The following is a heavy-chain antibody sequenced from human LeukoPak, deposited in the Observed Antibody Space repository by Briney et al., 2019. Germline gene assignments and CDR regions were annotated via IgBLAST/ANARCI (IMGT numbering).Heavy chain of an antibody. V-gene: IGHV1-18*01. CDR2: IITYNGNT. J-gene: IGHJ6*03. Sequence: GASVKVSCKASGYTFTTYGISWVRQAPGQGLEWMGYIITYNGNTNYAQKLQGRVTMTTDTSTSTAYMELSSLRSEDTAGYYCARGAYHDFWSPYYYYYYMGVWGKGTTVTVSS. D-gene: IGHD3-3*01. CDR1: GYTFTTYG. CDR3: ARGAYHDFWSPYYYYYYMGV.